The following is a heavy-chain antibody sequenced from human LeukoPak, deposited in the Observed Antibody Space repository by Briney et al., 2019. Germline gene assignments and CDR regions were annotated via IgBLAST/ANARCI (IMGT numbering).Heavy chain of an antibody. V-gene: IGHV4-39*07. D-gene: IGHD6-13*01. CDR1: GGSISSSSYY. Sequence: SETLSLTCTVSGGSISSSSYYWGWIRQPPGKGLEWIGSIYYSGSTYYNPSLKSRVTISVDTSKNQFSLKLSSVTAADTAVYYCARPGSSWSNQDAFDIWGQGTMVTVSS. CDR2: IYYSGST. J-gene: IGHJ3*02. CDR3: ARPGSSWSNQDAFDI.